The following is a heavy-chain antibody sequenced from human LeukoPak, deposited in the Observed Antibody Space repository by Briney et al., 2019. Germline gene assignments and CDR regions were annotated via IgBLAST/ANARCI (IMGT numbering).Heavy chain of an antibody. Sequence: GGSLRLSCAASGFTVSSDYMSWVRQPPGKGLEWVSVIYSGGSTNYADSVKGRFPISRDNAKNSLYLQMNSLRDEDTAVYYCARDGFHYCSSTSCFGAFDIWGQGTMVTVSS. CDR1: GFTVSSDY. D-gene: IGHD2-2*01. V-gene: IGHV3-53*01. CDR3: ARDGFHYCSSTSCFGAFDI. CDR2: IYSGGST. J-gene: IGHJ3*02.